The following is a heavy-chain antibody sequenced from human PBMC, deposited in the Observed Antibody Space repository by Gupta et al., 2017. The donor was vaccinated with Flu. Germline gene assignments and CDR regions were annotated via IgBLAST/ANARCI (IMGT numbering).Heavy chain of an antibody. CDR1: GFPFGSYA. D-gene: IGHD1-26*01. Sequence: EVQLLESGGGLVQPGGSLRLACAASGFPFGSYAMSWVRQAPGKGLEWVSGISATGGSTYFADSVKGRFTISRDNSKDTLYLQMKGLRAEDTAVYFCAKDLPQYSGSYHFDYWGQGTLVTVSS. J-gene: IGHJ4*02. CDR2: ISATGGST. V-gene: IGHV3-23*01. CDR3: AKDLPQYSGSYHFDY.